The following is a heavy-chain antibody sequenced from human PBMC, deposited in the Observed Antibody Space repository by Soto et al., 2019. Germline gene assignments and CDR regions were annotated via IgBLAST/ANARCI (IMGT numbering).Heavy chain of an antibody. Sequence: EASVKVSCKASGDTFNFYSINWVRQAPGLGLEWMGRVNPIVSMSNYAQKFQGRVTMTADKSTSTAYMELSSLRSEDTAIYYCASSYGTRGFAWFDPWGQGTLVTVSS. CDR1: GDTFNFYS. J-gene: IGHJ5*02. V-gene: IGHV1-69*02. CDR2: VNPIVSMS. D-gene: IGHD3-16*01. CDR3: ASSYGTRGFAWFDP.